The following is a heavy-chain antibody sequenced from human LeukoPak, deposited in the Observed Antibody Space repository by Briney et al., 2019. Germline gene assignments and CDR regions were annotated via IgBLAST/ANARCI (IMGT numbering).Heavy chain of an antibody. CDR2: IIPIFGTA. V-gene: IGHV1-69*06. CDR3: ARGIAAAGPLYYYYYGMDV. CDR1: GGTFSSYA. J-gene: IGHJ6*04. D-gene: IGHD6-13*01. Sequence: SVKVSCNASGGTFSSYAISWVRQAPGQGLEWMGGIIPIFGTANYAQKFQGRVTITADKSTSTAYMELSSLRSEDTAVYYCARGIAAAGPLYYYYYGMDVWGKGTTVTVSS.